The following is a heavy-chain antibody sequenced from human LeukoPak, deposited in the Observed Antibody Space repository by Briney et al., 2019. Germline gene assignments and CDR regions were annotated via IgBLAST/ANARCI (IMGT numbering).Heavy chain of an antibody. CDR2: ISGSGGST. V-gene: IGHV3-23*01. CDR3: ANRGFGELLTPTPRSEYYYYYMDV. J-gene: IGHJ6*03. CDR1: GFTFSSYA. D-gene: IGHD3-10*01. Sequence: GGTLRLSCAASGFTFSSYAMSWVRQAPGKGLEWVSAISGSGGSTYYADSVKGRFTISRDNSKNTLYLQMNSLRAEDTAVYYCANRGFGELLTPTPRSEYYYYYMDVWGKGTTVTVSS.